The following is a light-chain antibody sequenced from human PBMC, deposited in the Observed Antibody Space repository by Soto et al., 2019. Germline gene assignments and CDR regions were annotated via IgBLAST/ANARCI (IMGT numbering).Light chain of an antibody. CDR3: QHYGSSLKT. V-gene: IGKV3-20*01. J-gene: IGKJ1*01. CDR1: QSVSSSY. CDR2: GAS. Sequence: EIVLTQSPGTLSLSPGERATLSCRASQSVSSSYLAWYQQKPGQAPRLLIYGASSRATGIPDRSSGSGSGTDFTLTISRLEPEDFAVYYCQHYGSSLKTFGQGTKVDIK.